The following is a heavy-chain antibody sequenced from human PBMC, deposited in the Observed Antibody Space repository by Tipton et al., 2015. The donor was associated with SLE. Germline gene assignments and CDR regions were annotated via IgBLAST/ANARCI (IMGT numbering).Heavy chain of an antibody. D-gene: IGHD2-15*01. V-gene: IGHV1-2*06. J-gene: IGHJ4*02. Sequence: QVQLVQSGAAVTKPGASVRVSCKASGYTFTDYYIHWVRQAPGQGLEWMGRLNPNRGDTNYEQKFKGRVTMTRDTSISTAYMELSRLASDDTAVYYCATEMDYSPENWGQGTLVTVSS. CDR3: ATEMDYSPEN. CDR2: LNPNRGDT. CDR1: GYTFTDYY.